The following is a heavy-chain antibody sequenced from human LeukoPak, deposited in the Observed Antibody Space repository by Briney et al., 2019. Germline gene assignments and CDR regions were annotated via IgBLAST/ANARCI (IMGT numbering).Heavy chain of an antibody. D-gene: IGHD3-16*01. CDR3: AKALTRWAFDM. CDR1: GFSFSDYD. J-gene: IGHJ3*02. V-gene: IGHV3-23*01. CDR2: MSLSTSGK. Sequence: GGSLRLSCAASGFSFSDYDMSWVHQAPGKGLEWVSSMSLSTSGKTYADSVKGRFTVSTDKAKNTLYLQMDSLRAEDTAMYYCAKALTRWAFDMWGQGTMVTVSS.